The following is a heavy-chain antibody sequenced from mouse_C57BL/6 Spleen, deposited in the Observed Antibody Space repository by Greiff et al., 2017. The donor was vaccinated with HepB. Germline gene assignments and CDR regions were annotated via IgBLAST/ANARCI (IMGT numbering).Heavy chain of an antibody. J-gene: IGHJ2*01. CDR3: ARSTGTGYFDY. CDR1: GYSITSGYY. V-gene: IGHV3-6*01. Sequence: ESGPGLVKPSQSLSLTCSVTGYSITSGYYWNWIRQFPGNKLEWMGYISYDGSNNYNPSLKNRISITRDTSKNQFFLKLNSVTTEDTATYYCARSTGTGYFDYWGQGTTLTVSS. D-gene: IGHD4-1*02. CDR2: ISYDGSN.